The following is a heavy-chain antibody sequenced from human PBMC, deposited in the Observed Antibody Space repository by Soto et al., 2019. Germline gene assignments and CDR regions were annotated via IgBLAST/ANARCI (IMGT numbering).Heavy chain of an antibody. CDR2: IKGDVSEK. V-gene: IGHV3-7*05. CDR1: GFDFSNSW. D-gene: IGHD1-7*01. J-gene: IGHJ4*02. Sequence: GGSLRLSCAASGFDFSNSWMSWVRQAPGKGLEWVANIKGDVSEKYSVDSVKGRFTISRDNAENSLYLQMNSLRAEDTAVYYCVRGRTNFAYWGQGILVTVSS. CDR3: VRGRTNFAY.